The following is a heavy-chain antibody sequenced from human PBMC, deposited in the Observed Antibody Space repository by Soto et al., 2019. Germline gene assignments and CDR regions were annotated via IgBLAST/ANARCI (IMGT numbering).Heavy chain of an antibody. CDR1: GFTFSSYA. J-gene: IGHJ3*02. CDR3: ARAPWELPHNDACDI. D-gene: IGHD1-26*01. Sequence: QVQLVESGGGVVQPGRSLRLSCAASGFTFSSYAMHWVRQAPGKGLEWVAVISYDGSNKYYADSVKGRFTISRDNSKNTLYLQMNSLRAEDTAVYYCARAPWELPHNDACDIWGQGTMVTVSS. CDR2: ISYDGSNK. V-gene: IGHV3-30-3*01.